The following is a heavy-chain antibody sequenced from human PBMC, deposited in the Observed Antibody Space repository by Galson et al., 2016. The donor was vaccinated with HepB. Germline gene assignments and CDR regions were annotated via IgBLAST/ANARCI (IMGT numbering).Heavy chain of an antibody. V-gene: IGHV3-7*03. CDR1: GFTFSNNW. CDR2: TRQDGGEN. J-gene: IGHJ4*02. Sequence: SLRLSCAASGFTFSNNWMGWVRQGPGKGLEWVANTRQDGGENYYLDSVKGRFTISRDNAKNSLYLEMNSLRAEDRAVYYCTRDGSGWSSNWGQGTLVTVSS. CDR3: TRDGSGWSSN. D-gene: IGHD6-19*01.